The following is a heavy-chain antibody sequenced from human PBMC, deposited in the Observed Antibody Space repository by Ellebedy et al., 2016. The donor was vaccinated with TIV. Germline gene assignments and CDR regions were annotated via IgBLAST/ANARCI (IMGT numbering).Heavy chain of an antibody. CDR2: INHSGST. Sequence: GSLRLSXAVYGGSFSGYYWSWIRQPPGKGLEWIGEINHSGSTSYNPSLKSRVTISVDTSKNQFSLKLSSVTAADTAVYYCARDPDCSGGSCYSDWGQGTLVTVSS. J-gene: IGHJ4*02. CDR3: ARDPDCSGGSCYSD. D-gene: IGHD2-15*01. CDR1: GGSFSGYY. V-gene: IGHV4-34*01.